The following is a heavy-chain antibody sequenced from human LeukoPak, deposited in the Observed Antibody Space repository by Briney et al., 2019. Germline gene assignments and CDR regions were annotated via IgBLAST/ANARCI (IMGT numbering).Heavy chain of an antibody. D-gene: IGHD5-18*01. V-gene: IGHV3-48*01. CDR3: ARVSARGYDY. CDR2: INSINAV. CDR1: GFTFSNYA. Sequence: GGSLRLSCAASGFTFSNYAMSWVRQAPGKGLEWISYINSINAVYYTDSVQGRFNISRDNAKNSLYLQMNSLRVEDTAMYYCARVSARGYDYWGRGTLVTVSS. J-gene: IGHJ4*02.